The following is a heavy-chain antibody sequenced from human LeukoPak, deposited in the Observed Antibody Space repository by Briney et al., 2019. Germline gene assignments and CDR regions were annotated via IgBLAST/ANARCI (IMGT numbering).Heavy chain of an antibody. V-gene: IGHV3-23*01. D-gene: IGHD2-2*01. CDR1: GFTFSSYA. Sequence: GGSLRLSCAASGFTFSSYAMSWVRQAPGKGLDWVSAISGSGGSTYYADSVKGRFTISRDNSKNTLYLQMNSMRAEDTAVYYCAKDSNIVVVPAPRWFDPWGQGTLVTASS. J-gene: IGHJ5*02. CDR2: ISGSGGST. CDR3: AKDSNIVVVPAPRWFDP.